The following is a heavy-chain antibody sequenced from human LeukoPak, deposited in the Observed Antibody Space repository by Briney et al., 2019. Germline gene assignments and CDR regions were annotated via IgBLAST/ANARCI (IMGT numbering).Heavy chain of an antibody. CDR2: INHSGST. CDR3: AGVTVRGVLYYFDY. J-gene: IGHJ4*02. Sequence: SETLSLTCAVYGGSFSGYYWSWIRQAPGKGLEWIGEINHSGSTNYNPSLKSRVTISVDTSKNQFSLKLSSVTAADTAVYYCAGVTVRGVLYYFDYWGQGTLVTVSS. D-gene: IGHD3-10*01. V-gene: IGHV4-34*01. CDR1: GGSFSGYY.